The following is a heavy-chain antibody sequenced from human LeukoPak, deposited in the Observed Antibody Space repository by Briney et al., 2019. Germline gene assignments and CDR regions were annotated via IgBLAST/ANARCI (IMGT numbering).Heavy chain of an antibody. CDR3: ARHGPRGYYKYYFDY. J-gene: IGHJ4*02. CDR1: GGSISSSSYY. Sequence: SETLPLTCTVSGGSISSSSYYWGWIRQPPGKGLEWIGSIYYSGSTYYNPSLKSRVTISVDTSKNQFSLKLSSVTAADTAVYYCARHGPRGYYKYYFDYWGQGTLVTVSS. D-gene: IGHD3-22*01. CDR2: IYYSGST. V-gene: IGHV4-39*01.